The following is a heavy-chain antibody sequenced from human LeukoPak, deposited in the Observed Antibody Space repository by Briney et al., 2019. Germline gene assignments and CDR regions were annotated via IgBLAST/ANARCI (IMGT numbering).Heavy chain of an antibody. CDR2: IYHSGST. Sequence: PSETLSLTCTVSGYSISSGYYWGWIRQPPGNGLEWIGSIYHSGSTHYNPSLKSRVTISVDTSKNQFSLKLGSVTAADTAVYHCARGQRIAASFDYWGQGTLVTVSS. D-gene: IGHD6-13*01. CDR3: ARGQRIAASFDY. CDR1: GYSISSGYY. J-gene: IGHJ4*02. V-gene: IGHV4-38-2*02.